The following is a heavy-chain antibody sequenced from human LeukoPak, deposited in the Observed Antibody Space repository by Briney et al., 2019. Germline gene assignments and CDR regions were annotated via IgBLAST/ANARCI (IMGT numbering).Heavy chain of an antibody. CDR3: ASTIAANYYGSGSLYYYYYGMDV. CDR1: GFTLSSYG. D-gene: IGHD3-10*01. V-gene: IGHV3-33*01. Sequence: PGGSLRLSCAASGFTLSSYGMHWVRQAPGKGLEWVAAIWYDGSNKYYADSVKGRFTISRDNSKNTLYLQMNSLRAEDTAVYYCASTIAANYYGSGSLYYYYYGMDVWGKGTTVTVSS. J-gene: IGHJ6*04. CDR2: IWYDGSNK.